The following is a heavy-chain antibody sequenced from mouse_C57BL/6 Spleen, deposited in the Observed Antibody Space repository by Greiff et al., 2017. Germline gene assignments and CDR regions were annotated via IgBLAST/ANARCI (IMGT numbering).Heavy chain of an antibody. D-gene: IGHD1-1*01. CDR3: ARVTTVVATRGSNYFDY. CDR2: IYPGDGDT. CDR1: GYAFSSSW. J-gene: IGHJ2*01. V-gene: IGHV1-82*01. Sequence: VQLQQSGPELVKPGASVKISCKASGYAFSSSWMNWVKQRPGKGLEWIGRIYPGDGDTNYNGKFKGKATLTADKSSSTAYMQLSSLTSEDSAVXFCARVTTVVATRGSNYFDYWGQGTTLTGSS.